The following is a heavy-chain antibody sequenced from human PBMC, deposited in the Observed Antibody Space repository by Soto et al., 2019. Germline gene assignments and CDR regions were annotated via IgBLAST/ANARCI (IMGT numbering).Heavy chain of an antibody. CDR2: IDPSDSYT. V-gene: IGHV5-10-1*01. CDR1: GYSFTSYW. Sequence: GESLKISCKGSGYSFTSYWISWVRQMPGKGLEWMGRIDPSDSYTNYSPSFQGHVTISADKSISTAYLQWSSLKASDTAMYYCERRDSSSWYGIDYWGQGTLVTVSS. CDR3: ERRDSSSWYGIDY. D-gene: IGHD6-13*01. J-gene: IGHJ4*02.